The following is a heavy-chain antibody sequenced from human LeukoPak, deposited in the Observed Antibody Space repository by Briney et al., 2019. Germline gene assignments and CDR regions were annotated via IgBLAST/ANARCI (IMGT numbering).Heavy chain of an antibody. Sequence: PGGSLRLSCAASGFTVSSNYMNWVRQAPGKGLGWVSVIYSGGSTYYADSVKGRFTISRDNSKNTLYLQMNSLRAEDTAVYYCAREAVTRNYFDYWGQGTLVTVSS. J-gene: IGHJ4*02. CDR3: AREAVTRNYFDY. V-gene: IGHV3-53*01. CDR2: IYSGGST. CDR1: GFTVSSNY. D-gene: IGHD4-17*01.